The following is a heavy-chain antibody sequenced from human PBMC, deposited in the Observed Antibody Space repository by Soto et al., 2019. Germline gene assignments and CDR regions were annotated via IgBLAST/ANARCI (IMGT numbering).Heavy chain of an antibody. J-gene: IGHJ4*02. CDR2: ISYDGSEK. D-gene: IGHD1-26*01. Sequence: QVQLVESGGGVVQPGRSLRHSCAASAFTFSTYGMHWVRQAPGKGLEWVARISYDGSEKVYADSGKGRFTTSRDNSKDTLYLQMNSLRAEETAVFYCEKEEHRGSSFDYWGQGTLVTVSS. CDR1: AFTFSTYG. CDR3: EKEEHRGSSFDY. V-gene: IGHV3-30*18.